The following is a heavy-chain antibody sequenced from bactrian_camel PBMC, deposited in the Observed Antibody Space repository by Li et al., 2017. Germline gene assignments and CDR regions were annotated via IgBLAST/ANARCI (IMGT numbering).Heavy chain of an antibody. V-gene: IGHV3S1*01. CDR3: AKDLSPSIGGWNLHY. CDR1: GYNYNNC. CDR2: IYSRTDTT. J-gene: IGHJ4*01. Sequence: HVQLVESGGGSVQAGESLRLSCVISGYNYNNCLGWFRQAPGKEREGVATIYSRTDTTYYVDSVKGRFTISRDNAKNTLYLQLNSLKTEDTAMYYCAKDLSPSIGGWNLHYWGRGTQVTVS.